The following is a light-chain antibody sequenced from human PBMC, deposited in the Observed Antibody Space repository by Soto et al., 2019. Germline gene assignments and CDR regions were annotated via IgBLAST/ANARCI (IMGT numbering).Light chain of an antibody. CDR2: AAS. Sequence: EIVMTQSPATLSVSPGERATLSCRASQSVSSNLAWFQQKPGQAPRLLIYAASTRATGLPARFSGSGSGTEFTLTISSLQSEDFATYYCLQVKNFPRTFGQGTKLEIK. CDR3: LQVKNFPRT. J-gene: IGKJ1*01. CDR1: QSVSSN. V-gene: IGKV3-15*01.